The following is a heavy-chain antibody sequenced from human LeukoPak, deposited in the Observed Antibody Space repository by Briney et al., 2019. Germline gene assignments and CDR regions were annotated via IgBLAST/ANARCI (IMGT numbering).Heavy chain of an antibody. D-gene: IGHD2-8*02. V-gene: IGHV3-66*01. CDR1: GFTVSTYY. CDR3: ARELLGRAVGWDY. Sequence: GALRLSCAASGFTVSTYYMSWLRQAPGKGLEWVSVLYSDGKTYYADSVKGRFTISRDNSKNTLYLQMNSLRVEDTAVYYCARELLGRAVGWDYWGQGTLGTVSS. J-gene: IGHJ4*02. CDR2: LYSDGKT.